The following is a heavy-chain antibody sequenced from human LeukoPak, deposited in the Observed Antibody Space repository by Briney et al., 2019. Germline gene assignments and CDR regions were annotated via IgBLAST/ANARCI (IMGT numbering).Heavy chain of an antibody. J-gene: IGHJ4*02. Sequence: GGSLRLSCAASGFTFDDYAMHWVRQAPGKGLEWVSGISWNSGSIGYADSVKGRFTISRDNSKNTVYLQMNSLRAEDTAVYYCARGLNYDFWSGYTLPLGYWGQGTLVTVSS. CDR1: GFTFDDYA. CDR2: ISWNSGSI. CDR3: ARGLNYDFWSGYTLPLGY. V-gene: IGHV3-9*01. D-gene: IGHD3-3*01.